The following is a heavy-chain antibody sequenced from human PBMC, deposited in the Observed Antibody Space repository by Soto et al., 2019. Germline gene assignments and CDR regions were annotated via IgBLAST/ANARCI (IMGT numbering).Heavy chain of an antibody. CDR3: ARAYDFWSGYYTSRGMDV. Sequence: PSETLSLTCTVSGGSISSSSYYWGWIRQPPGKGLEWIGSIYYSGSTYYNPSLKSRVTISVDTSKNQFSLKLSSVTAADTALYYCARAYDFWSGYYTSRGMDVWGQGTTVTVSS. J-gene: IGHJ6*02. D-gene: IGHD3-3*01. CDR1: GGSISSSSYY. CDR2: IYYSGST. V-gene: IGHV4-39*01.